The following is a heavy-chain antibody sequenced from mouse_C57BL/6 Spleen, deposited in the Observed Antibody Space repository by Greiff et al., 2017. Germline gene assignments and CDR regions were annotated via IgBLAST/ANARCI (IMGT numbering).Heavy chain of an antibody. J-gene: IGHJ2*01. CDR3: ALYDYGSSWEFDY. D-gene: IGHD1-1*01. CDR2: IYPGDGDT. V-gene: IGHV1-80*01. Sequence: VQLQQSGAELVKPGASVKISCKASGYAFSSYWMNWVKQRPGKGLEWIGQIYPGDGDTNYNGKFKGKATLTADKSSSTAYMQLSSLTSEDSAVYFCALYDYGSSWEFDYWGQGTTLTVSS. CDR1: GYAFSSYW.